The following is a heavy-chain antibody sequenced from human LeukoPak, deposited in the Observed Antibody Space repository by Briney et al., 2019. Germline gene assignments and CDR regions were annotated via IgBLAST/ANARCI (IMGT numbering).Heavy chain of an antibody. V-gene: IGHV4-31*03. CDR1: VGSISSGGYY. Sequence: SETLCLTCTVSVGSISSGGYYSSSTRQHPRNGLEWIGYIYYSGSTYYHPSLKSRVTISVDTSKNQFSLKLSSVTAADTAVYYCARDAPGGEQQLVRWFDPWGQGNPGHRLL. J-gene: IGHJ5*02. CDR2: IYYSGST. CDR3: ARDAPGGEQQLVRWFDP. D-gene: IGHD6-13*01.